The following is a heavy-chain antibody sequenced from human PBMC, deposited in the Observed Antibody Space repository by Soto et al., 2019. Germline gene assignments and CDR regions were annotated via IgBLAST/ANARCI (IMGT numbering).Heavy chain of an antibody. Sequence: GGSLRLSCAASGFTFSSYWMSWVRQAPGKGLEWVANIKQDGSEKYYVDSVKGRFTISRDNAKNSLYRQMNSLRAEDTAVYYCARVGAVPAASWDYMDVWGKGTMVTVSS. CDR2: IKQDGSEK. CDR3: ARVGAVPAASWDYMDV. D-gene: IGHD2-2*01. CDR1: GFTFSSYW. J-gene: IGHJ6*03. V-gene: IGHV3-7*04.